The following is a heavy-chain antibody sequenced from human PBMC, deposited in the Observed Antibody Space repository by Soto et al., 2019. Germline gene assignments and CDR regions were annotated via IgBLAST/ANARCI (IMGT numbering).Heavy chain of an antibody. D-gene: IGHD4-17*01. J-gene: IGHJ2*01. CDR1: GFTFSNYG. V-gene: IGHV3-30*03. CDR2: VSSSGSKI. Sequence: GGSLRLSCVASGFTFSNYGMHWVRQAPGKGLEWVSVVSSSGSKIYYADSVKGRFTISRDNAKNSLYLQMNSLRAEDTAVYYCTRERWDYGDPKWYFDLWGRGTLVTVSS. CDR3: TRERWDYGDPKWYFDL.